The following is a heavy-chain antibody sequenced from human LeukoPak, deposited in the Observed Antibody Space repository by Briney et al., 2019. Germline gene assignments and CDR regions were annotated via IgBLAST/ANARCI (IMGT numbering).Heavy chain of an antibody. D-gene: IGHD6-19*01. CDR3: AKELQAGWYYFDY. Sequence: GGSLRLSCAASGFTFSSYAMHWVRQAPGKGLEYVSAISSNGGSTYYANSVKGRFTISRDNSKNTLYLQMGSLRAEDMAVYYCAKELQAGWYYFDYWGQGTLVTVSS. V-gene: IGHV3-64*01. CDR1: GFTFSSYA. CDR2: ISSNGGST. J-gene: IGHJ4*02.